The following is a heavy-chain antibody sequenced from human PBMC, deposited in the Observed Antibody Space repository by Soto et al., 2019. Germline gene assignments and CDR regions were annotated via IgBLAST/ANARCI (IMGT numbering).Heavy chain of an antibody. CDR2: IWYDGSNK. CDR1: GFTFSSYG. J-gene: IGHJ6*02. V-gene: IGHV3-33*01. Sequence: GESLKISCAASGFTFSSYGMHWVRQAPGKGLEWVAVIWYDGSNKYYADSVKGRFTISRDNSKNTLYLQMNSLRAEDTAVYYCAREHPYGSGSYFASGGMDVWGQGTTVTVSS. CDR3: AREHPYGSGSYFASGGMDV. D-gene: IGHD3-10*01.